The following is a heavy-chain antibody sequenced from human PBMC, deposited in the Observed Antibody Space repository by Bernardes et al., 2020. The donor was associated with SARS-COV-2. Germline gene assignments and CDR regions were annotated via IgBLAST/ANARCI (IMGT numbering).Heavy chain of an antibody. Sequence: GGSLRLSRAASGFTFSNYAMTWVRQAPGKGLEWVSSISGGGGSTYYADSVRGRCTISRDNSKNTLYLQMNSLRAEDMAVYYCAKWTTGDWYFDLWGRGTLVTVSS. J-gene: IGHJ2*01. CDR1: GFTFSNYA. V-gene: IGHV3-23*01. D-gene: IGHD1-1*01. CDR3: AKWTTGDWYFDL. CDR2: ISGGGGST.